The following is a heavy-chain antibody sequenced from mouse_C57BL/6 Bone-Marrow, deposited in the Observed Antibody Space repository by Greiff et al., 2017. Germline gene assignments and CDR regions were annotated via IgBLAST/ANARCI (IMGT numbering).Heavy chain of an antibody. V-gene: IGHV14-4*01. D-gene: IGHD2-1*01. CDR2: IDPENGDT. CDR3: TTSIYYGNPYYFDY. Sequence: VQLQQSGAELVRPGASVKLSCTASGFNIKDDYMHWVKQRPEQGLEWIGWIDPENGDTEYASKFQGKATITADTSSNTAYLQLSSLTSEDTAVYYCTTSIYYGNPYYFDYWDQGTTLTVSS. J-gene: IGHJ2*01. CDR1: GFNIKDDY.